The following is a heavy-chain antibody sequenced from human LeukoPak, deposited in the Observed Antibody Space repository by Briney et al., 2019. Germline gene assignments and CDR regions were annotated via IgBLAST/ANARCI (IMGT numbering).Heavy chain of an antibody. V-gene: IGHV4-59*01. D-gene: IGHD4/OR15-4a*01. CDR3: AKSMTMDYYGMDV. Sequence: ESSETLSLTCTVSGGSISGFYWSWIRQPPGKGLEWIACIHYSGITNYNPSLESRVTLAVDMAKNQFSLRLSSVTAADTAIYFCAKSMTMDYYGMDVRGQGTTVTVSS. J-gene: IGHJ6*02. CDR2: IHYSGIT. CDR1: GGSISGFY.